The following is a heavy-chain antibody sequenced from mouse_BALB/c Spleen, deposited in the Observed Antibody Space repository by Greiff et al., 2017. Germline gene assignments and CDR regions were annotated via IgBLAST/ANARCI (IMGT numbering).Heavy chain of an antibody. Sequence: EVQLVESGGGLVKPGGSLKLSCAASGFTFSSYAMSWVRQSPEKRLEWVAEISSGGSYTYYPDTVTGRATISRDNAKNTLNLEMSSLRSEDTAMYYCARGGSSGPLGYFDYWGQGTTLTVSS. CDR1: GFTFSSYA. CDR3: ARGGSSGPLGYFDY. D-gene: IGHD3-1*01. V-gene: IGHV5-9-4*01. CDR2: ISSGGSYT. J-gene: IGHJ2*01.